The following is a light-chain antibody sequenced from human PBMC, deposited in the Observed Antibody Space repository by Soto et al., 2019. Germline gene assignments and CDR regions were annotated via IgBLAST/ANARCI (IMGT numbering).Light chain of an antibody. CDR1: QGISRW. CDR3: HQANSFPWT. Sequence: DIQMTQSPFSVSASVGDRVTITCRASQGISRWLAWYQQKPGKAPELLISGASTLQSGVPSRFSGSGSGTDFTLTINSLQPEDFATYECHQANSFPWTFGQGTKVEIK. J-gene: IGKJ1*01. CDR2: GAS. V-gene: IGKV1-12*01.